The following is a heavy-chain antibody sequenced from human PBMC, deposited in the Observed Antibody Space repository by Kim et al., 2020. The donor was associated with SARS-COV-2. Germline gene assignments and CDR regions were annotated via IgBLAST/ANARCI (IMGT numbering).Heavy chain of an antibody. V-gene: IGHV5-51*01. CDR2: IYPGDSDT. D-gene: IGHD2-21*02. J-gene: IGHJ5*02. CDR1: GYSFTSYW. CDR3: ARITGAYCGGDCSYSWFDP. Sequence: GESLKISCKGSGYSFTSYWIGWVRQMPGKGLEWMGIIYPGDSDTRYSPSFQGQVTISADKSISTAYLQWSSLKASDTAMYYCARITGAYCGGDCSYSWFDPWGQGTLVTVSS.